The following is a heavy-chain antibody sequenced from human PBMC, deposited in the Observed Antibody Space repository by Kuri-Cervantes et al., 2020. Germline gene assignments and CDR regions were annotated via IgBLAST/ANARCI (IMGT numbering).Heavy chain of an antibody. CDR2: VYYSGNT. V-gene: IGHV4-38-2*01. D-gene: IGHD3-16*01. Sequence: SQTLSLTCAVSGYSLSSGYYWGWIRQPPGKGLEWIGSVYYSGNTHYNPSLKSRVIISVDTSKNQFSLKLNSVTAADTAVYYCARHGGESTLNHFDYWGQGTLVTVSS. J-gene: IGHJ4*02. CDR3: ARHGGESTLNHFDY. CDR1: GYSLSSGYY.